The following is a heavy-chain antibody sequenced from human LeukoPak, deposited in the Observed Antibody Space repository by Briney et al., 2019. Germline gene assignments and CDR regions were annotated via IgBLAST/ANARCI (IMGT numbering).Heavy chain of an antibody. CDR1: GGSFSGYY. V-gene: IGHV4-34*01. Sequence: PSETLSLTCAVYGGSFSGYYWSWIRQPPGKGLGWIGEINHSGSTNYNPSLKSRVTISVDTSKNQFSLKLSSVTAADTAVYYCARGRLHYDFWSGYLGAFDIWGQGTMVTVSS. CDR3: ARGRLHYDFWSGYLGAFDI. J-gene: IGHJ3*02. D-gene: IGHD3-3*01. CDR2: INHSGST.